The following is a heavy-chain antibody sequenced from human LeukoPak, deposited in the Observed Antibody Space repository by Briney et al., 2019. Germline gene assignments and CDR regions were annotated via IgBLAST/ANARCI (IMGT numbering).Heavy chain of an antibody. V-gene: IGHV4-59*01. CDR3: TRETSSWYHNWFDP. Sequence: PSETLSLTCTVSGGSISSYYWSWIRQPPGKGLEWIGYIYCSGSTNYNPSLKSRVTISLDTSKNQFSLKLSSVTSADTAVYYCTRETSSWYHNWFDPWGQGTLVSVSS. J-gene: IGHJ5*02. CDR1: GGSISSYY. CDR2: IYCSGST. D-gene: IGHD6-13*01.